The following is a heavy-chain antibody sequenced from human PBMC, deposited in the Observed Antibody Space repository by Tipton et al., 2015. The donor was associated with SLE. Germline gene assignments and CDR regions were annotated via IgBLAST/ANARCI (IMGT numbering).Heavy chain of an antibody. CDR2: VSYTGAT. V-gene: IGHV4-39*07. D-gene: IGHD6-6*01. CDR3: ARDGAIGARPGSFDY. Sequence: TLSLTCSVSGGSISRGFDYWSWIRQPPGKGLECIGSVSYTGATYYPLSLKSRAAISVDTSKNQFSLKLSSVTAADTAVYFCARDGAIGARPGSFDYWGQGALVTVSS. J-gene: IGHJ4*02. CDR1: GGSISRGFDY.